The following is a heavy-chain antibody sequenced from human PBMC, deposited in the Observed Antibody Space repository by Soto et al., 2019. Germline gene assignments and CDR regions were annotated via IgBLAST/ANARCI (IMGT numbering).Heavy chain of an antibody. Sequence: ASVKVSCKASGYTFTSYDINWVRQATGQGLEWMGWMNPNSGNTGYAQKFQGRVTMTRNTSISTAYMELSSLRSEDTAVYYCAREGQQLVFYGMDVWGQGTTVTVSS. D-gene: IGHD6-13*01. J-gene: IGHJ6*02. CDR2: MNPNSGNT. CDR1: GYTFTSYD. V-gene: IGHV1-8*01. CDR3: AREGQQLVFYGMDV.